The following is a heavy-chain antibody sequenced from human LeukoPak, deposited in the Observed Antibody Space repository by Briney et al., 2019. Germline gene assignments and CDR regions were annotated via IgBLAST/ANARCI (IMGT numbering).Heavy chain of an antibody. CDR3: ARVAGYSGYDYGADY. J-gene: IGHJ4*02. D-gene: IGHD5-12*01. Sequence: PGGSLRLSCAASGFTFSSYSMNWVRQAPGKGLEWVSYISSSSSTIYYADSVKGRFTISRDNAKNSLYLQMNSLRAEDTAVYYCARVAGYSGYDYGADYWGQGTLVTVSS. V-gene: IGHV3-48*01. CDR1: GFTFSSYS. CDR2: ISSSSSTI.